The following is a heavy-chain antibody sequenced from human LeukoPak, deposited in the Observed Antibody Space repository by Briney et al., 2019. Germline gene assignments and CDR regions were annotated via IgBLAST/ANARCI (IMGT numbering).Heavy chain of an antibody. D-gene: IGHD6-13*01. J-gene: IGHJ4*02. V-gene: IGHV3-23*01. CDR3: AKDSGPWIAAAGFDY. Sequence: GGSLRLSWGASGFTLSSHAMSWVRQAPGKGLEWVSAISGSGGSTYYADSVKGRFTISRDNSKNTLYLQMNSLRAEDTALYYCAKDSGPWIAAAGFDYWGQGTLVTVSS. CDR1: GFTLSSHA. CDR2: ISGSGGST.